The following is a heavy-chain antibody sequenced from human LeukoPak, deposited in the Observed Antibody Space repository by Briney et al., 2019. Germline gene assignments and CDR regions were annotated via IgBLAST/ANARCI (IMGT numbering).Heavy chain of an antibody. CDR1: GFSFADSW. D-gene: IGHD3-10*01. CDR3: ARVSGLGMNEYYQH. J-gene: IGHJ1*01. V-gene: IGHV3-74*01. CDR2: INNDGSDT. Sequence: GGSLRLSCAASGFSFADSWMHWVRQAPRKGLVWVSRINNDGSDTRYADSVRGRFTISRDNAKNTLYLQMNSLRAEDTAVYYCARVSGLGMNEYYQHWGQGTLVTVPS.